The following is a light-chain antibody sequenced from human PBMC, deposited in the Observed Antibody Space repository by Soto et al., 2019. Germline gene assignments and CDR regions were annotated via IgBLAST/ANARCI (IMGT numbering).Light chain of an antibody. CDR2: GGS. CDR3: QQYSDWPPLT. CDR1: QSVSSN. Sequence: EIVMTQSPATLSVSPGERATLSCRASQSVSSNLAWYQQIPGQAPRLLIYGGSTRATGVPARFSGSGSGTEFTLTISSLQSEDFAVYYCQQYSDWPPLTCGGGTKVHIK. J-gene: IGKJ4*02. V-gene: IGKV3-15*01.